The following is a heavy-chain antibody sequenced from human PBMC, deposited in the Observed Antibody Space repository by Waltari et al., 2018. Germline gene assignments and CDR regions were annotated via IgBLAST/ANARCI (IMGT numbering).Heavy chain of an antibody. CDR2: ISDDGKTS. Sequence: EARLEESGGGLEQPGKSLRLSCSASGFTFSTYAMTWVRQAPGKGLEWVSSISDDGKTSFYADSVKGRCIISRDNSKSTLFLHLNSLRGDDTARYYCAKGIRATATYFYMDVWGKGTTVTVSS. V-gene: IGHV3-23*04. J-gene: IGHJ6*03. CDR3: AKGIRATATYFYMDV. CDR1: GFTFSTYA. D-gene: IGHD3-10*01.